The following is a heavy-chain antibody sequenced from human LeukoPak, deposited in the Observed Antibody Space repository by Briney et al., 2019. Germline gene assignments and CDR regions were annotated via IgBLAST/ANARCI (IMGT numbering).Heavy chain of an antibody. J-gene: IGHJ4*02. CDR1: GFTFSSFS. Sequence: GGSLRLSCAASGFTFSSFSMNWLRQAPGKGLEWVSTISGSGSTYYADSVKGRFTISRDNSKNTLYLQMNSLRAEDTAVYYCAKGSGDSSAWFQLFDYWGQGTLVTVSS. V-gene: IGHV3-23*01. CDR3: AKGSGDSSAWFQLFDY. D-gene: IGHD6-19*01. CDR2: ISGSGST.